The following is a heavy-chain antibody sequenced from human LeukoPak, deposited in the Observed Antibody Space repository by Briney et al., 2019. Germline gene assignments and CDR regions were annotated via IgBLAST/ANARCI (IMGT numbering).Heavy chain of an antibody. J-gene: IGHJ4*02. CDR3: AKDGNENDFWYGDLFDC. CDR1: GFTFSSYA. D-gene: IGHD3-3*01. V-gene: IGHV3-23*01. CDR2: ISGSGGST. Sequence: GGSLRLSCAASGFTFSSYAMSWVRQAPGKGLEWVSAISGSGGSTYYADSVKGRFTISRDNWKNTLYLQLNSLRAEDTAVYFCAKDGNENDFWYGDLFDCWGQGTLVSVSS.